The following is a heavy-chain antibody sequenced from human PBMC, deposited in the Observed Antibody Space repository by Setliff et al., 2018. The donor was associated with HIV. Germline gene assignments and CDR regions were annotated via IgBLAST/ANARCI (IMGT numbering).Heavy chain of an antibody. Sequence: GGSLRLSCATSGFTFGDYLMSWVRQVPGKGLEWVSGISWNGKIIGYGDSVKGRFTLSRDNAKNSLYLQMSSLRADDTAVYFCARVRETSGGYWGNFYYYMDVWGKGTTVTVSS. V-gene: IGHV3-20*04. CDR2: ISWNGKII. D-gene: IGHD2-21*02. J-gene: IGHJ6*03. CDR1: GFTFGDYL. CDR3: ARVRETSGGYWGNFYYYMDV.